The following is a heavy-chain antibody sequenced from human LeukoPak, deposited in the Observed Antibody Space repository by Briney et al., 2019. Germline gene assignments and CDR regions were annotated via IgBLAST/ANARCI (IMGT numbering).Heavy chain of an antibody. J-gene: IGHJ4*02. Sequence: ASVKVSCKTSGYTFTGYYMHWVRQAPGQGLEWMGWINPNSGGTNYAQKFQGRVTMTRDTSISTAYMELSSLRPEDTAVYYCARARPSMWIDYWGQGTLVTVSS. CDR3: ARARPSMWIDY. CDR1: GYTFTGYY. D-gene: IGHD5-12*01. V-gene: IGHV1-2*02. CDR2: INPNSGGT.